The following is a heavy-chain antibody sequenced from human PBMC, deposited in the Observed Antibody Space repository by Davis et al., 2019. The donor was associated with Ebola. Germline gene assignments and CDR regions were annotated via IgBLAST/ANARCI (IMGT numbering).Heavy chain of an antibody. CDR2: INHSGGT. J-gene: IGHJ6*02. V-gene: IGHV4-34*01. Sequence: PSETLSLTCGVSGGSFSGYYWSWIRQPPGKGLEWIGEINHSGGTKYKSSLKSRVTISIDTSNNQFSLKLTSVTAADTAVYYCARARAWFPYGMDVWGQGTTVTVSS. CDR1: GGSFSGYY. D-gene: IGHD3-10*01. CDR3: ARARAWFPYGMDV.